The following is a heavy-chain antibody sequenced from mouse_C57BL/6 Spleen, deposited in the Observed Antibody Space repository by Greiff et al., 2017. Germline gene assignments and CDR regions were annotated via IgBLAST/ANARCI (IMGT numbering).Heavy chain of an antibody. CDR1: GYTFTDYY. Sequence: VQLQQSGPELVKPGASVKISCTASGYTFTDYYMNWVKQSHGKSLEWIGDINPNNGGTSYNQKFKGKATLTVDKSSSTAYMELRSLTSEDSAVYYCASSPVAYWGQGTLVTVSA. CDR2: INPNNGGT. J-gene: IGHJ3*01. CDR3: ASSPVAY. V-gene: IGHV1-26*01.